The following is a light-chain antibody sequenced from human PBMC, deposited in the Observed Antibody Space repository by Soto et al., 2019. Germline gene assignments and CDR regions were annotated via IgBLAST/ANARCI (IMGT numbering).Light chain of an antibody. CDR3: QQYSGSPYT. CDR1: QSVSSSY. V-gene: IGKV3-20*01. J-gene: IGKJ2*01. Sequence: EIVLTQSPGTLSLSPGERATLSCRASQSVSSSYLVWYQQKPGQALRLLIYGASSRATGIPDRFSGSGSGTDFALTISRLEPEDFAVYYCQQYSGSPYTFGQGTKLEIK. CDR2: GAS.